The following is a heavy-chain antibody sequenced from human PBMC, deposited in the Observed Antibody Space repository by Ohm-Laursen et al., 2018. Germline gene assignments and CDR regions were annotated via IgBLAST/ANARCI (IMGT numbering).Heavy chain of an antibody. V-gene: IGHV4-59*01. D-gene: IGHD1-26*01. CDR2: IYYSGST. CDR1: GGSISSYY. CDR3: ARERLSGSYPDAFDI. Sequence: SETLSLTCTVSGGSISSYYWSWIRQPPGKGLEWIGYIYYSGSTNYNPSLKSRVTISVDTSKNQFSLKLSSVTAADTAVYYCARERLSGSYPDAFDIWGQGTMVTVSS. J-gene: IGHJ3*02.